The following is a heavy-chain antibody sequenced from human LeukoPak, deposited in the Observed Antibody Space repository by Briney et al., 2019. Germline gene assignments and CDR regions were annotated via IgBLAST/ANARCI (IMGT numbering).Heavy chain of an antibody. V-gene: IGHV4-34*01. CDR3: ARSLIQLWLLGPQNYFDY. CDR2: INHSGST. CDR1: GGSFSGYY. J-gene: IGHJ4*02. D-gene: IGHD5-18*01. Sequence: SETLSLTCAVYGGSFSGYYWSWIRQPPGKGLEWIGEINHSGSTNYNPSLKSRVTISVDTSKNQFSLKLSSVTAADTAVYYCARSLIQLWLLGPQNYFDYWGQGTLVTVSS.